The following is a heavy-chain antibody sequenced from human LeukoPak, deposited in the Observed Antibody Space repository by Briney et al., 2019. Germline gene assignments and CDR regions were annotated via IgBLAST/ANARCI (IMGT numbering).Heavy chain of an antibody. CDR3: ACPVTTTYYYGMDV. V-gene: IGHV4-34*08. Sequence: GSLRLSCAASGFTFSDYYMSWIRQPPGKGLEWIGEINHSGSTNYNPSLKSRVTISVDTSKNQFSLKLSSVTAADTAVYYCACPVTTTYYYGMDVWGQGTTVTVSS. CDR1: GFTFSDYY. CDR2: INHSGST. J-gene: IGHJ6*02. D-gene: IGHD4-4*01.